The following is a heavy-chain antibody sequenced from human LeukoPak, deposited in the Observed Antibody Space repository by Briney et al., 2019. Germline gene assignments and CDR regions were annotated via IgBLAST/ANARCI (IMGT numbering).Heavy chain of an antibody. J-gene: IGHJ4*02. V-gene: IGHV3-23*01. CDR2: ISGNGVTT. CDR3: AKALYGGNTV. CDR1: GFTFSSYA. Sequence: PGGSLRLSCAASGFTFSSYAMSWVRQAPGEGLRWVSPISGNGVTTYYADSVKGRFTISRDDSKNTLYLQMNSLRAEDTALYYCAKALYGGNTVWGQGTLVTVSS. D-gene: IGHD4-23*01.